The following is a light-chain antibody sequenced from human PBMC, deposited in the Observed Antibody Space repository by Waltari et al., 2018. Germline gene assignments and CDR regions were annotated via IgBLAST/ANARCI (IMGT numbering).Light chain of an antibody. CDR3: CSYAGSPTFVI. J-gene: IGLJ2*01. CDR2: EFN. CDR1: SSDVGSYNL. V-gene: IGLV2-23*02. Sequence: QSALTQPASVSGSPGQSITLSCTGTSSDVGSYNLVSWYQPRPGKAPRLMIYEFNKRPSGVSNRFSGSKSGNTASLTISGLQAEDEAAYYCCSYAGSPTFVIFGGGSKLTVL.